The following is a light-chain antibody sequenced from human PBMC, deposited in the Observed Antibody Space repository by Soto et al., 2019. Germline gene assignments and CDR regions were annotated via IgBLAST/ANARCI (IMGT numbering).Light chain of an antibody. J-gene: IGLJ1*01. CDR2: NTS. CDR3: AAWDESLIGYV. V-gene: IGLV1-44*01. Sequence: SVLTQTTSASGTPGQRVTISRSGGSSNIGSNNVNWYQQLPGTAPKLLIYNTSQRPSGVPDRFSDSKSGTSASLAISGLQSEDEADYYCAAWDESLIGYVFATGTKVTVL. CDR1: SSNIGSNN.